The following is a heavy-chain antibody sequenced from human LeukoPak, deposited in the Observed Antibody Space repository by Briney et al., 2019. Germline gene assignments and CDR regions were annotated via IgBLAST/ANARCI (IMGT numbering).Heavy chain of an antibody. J-gene: IGHJ4*02. CDR3: ASASAGLVEY. CDR1: GFTFGDYA. CDR2: ISGGSVST. V-gene: IGHV3-23*01. Sequence: PGGSLRLSCAASGFTFGDYAINWVRQAPGMGLEWVSAISGGSVSTFYADSVKGRFTISRDDSRNTLYLQMNSLRAEDTAVYYCASASAGLVEYWGQGARVTVSS.